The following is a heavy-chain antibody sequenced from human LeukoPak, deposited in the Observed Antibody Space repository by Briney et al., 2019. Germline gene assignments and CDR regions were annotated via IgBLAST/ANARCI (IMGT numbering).Heavy chain of an antibody. CDR1: GFTFSDYA. J-gene: IGHJ4*02. Sequence: GESLRLSCAASGFTFSDYAMHWVRQAPGKGLECVAFISYDGSNKYYVDSVKGRFTISRDDSKNTLYLQMNSLRAEDTAVYYCAKDRWIQLWDGFDYWGQGTLVTVSS. V-gene: IGHV3-30*02. CDR2: ISYDGSNK. D-gene: IGHD5-18*01. CDR3: AKDRWIQLWDGFDY.